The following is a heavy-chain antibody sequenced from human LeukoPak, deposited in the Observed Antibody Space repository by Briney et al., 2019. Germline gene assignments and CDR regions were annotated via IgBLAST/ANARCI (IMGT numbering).Heavy chain of an antibody. CDR3: AKNMGSSSWYVDY. J-gene: IGHJ4*02. V-gene: IGHV3-30*18. CDR1: GFTFSSYG. Sequence: GRSLRLSCAASGFTFSSYGMHWVRQAPGKGLEGVAVISYDGSNKYYADSVKGRFTISRDNSKNTLYLQMNSLRAEDTAVYYCAKNMGSSSWYVDYWGQGTLVTVSS. D-gene: IGHD6-13*01. CDR2: ISYDGSNK.